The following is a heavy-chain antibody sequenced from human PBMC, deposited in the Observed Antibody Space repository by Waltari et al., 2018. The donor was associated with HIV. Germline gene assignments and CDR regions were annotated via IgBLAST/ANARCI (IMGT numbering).Heavy chain of an antibody. J-gene: IGHJ4*02. CDR2: IYHSGST. CDR3: ARDRPYYSSGWYRELDY. Sequence: QVQLQESGPGLVKPSETLSLNCAGPGYSISRGYYWGWSRQPPGKGLEWIGSIYHSGSTYYTPSLKSRVTISVDTSKNQFSLKLSSVTAADTAVYYCARDRPYYSSGWYRELDYWGQGTLVTVSS. CDR1: GYSISRGYY. V-gene: IGHV4-38-2*02. D-gene: IGHD6-19*01.